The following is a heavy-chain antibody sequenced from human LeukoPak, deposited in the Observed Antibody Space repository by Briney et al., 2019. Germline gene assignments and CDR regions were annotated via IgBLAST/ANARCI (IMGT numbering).Heavy chain of an antibody. CDR3: ARQSGYNWNEY. V-gene: IGHV4-39*01. CDR1: GGSISSSSYY. D-gene: IGHD1-20*01. J-gene: IGHJ4*02. Sequence: SETLSLTCTVSGGSISSSSYYWGWIRQPPGKGLEWIGSIYYSGSTYYNPSLKSRVTISVDTSKNQFSLKLSSVIAADTAVYYCARQSGYNWNEYWGQGTLVTVSS. CDR2: IYYSGST.